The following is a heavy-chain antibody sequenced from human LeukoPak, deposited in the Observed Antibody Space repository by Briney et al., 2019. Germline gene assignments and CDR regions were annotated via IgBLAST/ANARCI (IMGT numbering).Heavy chain of an antibody. CDR3: ASEGISRWLVQDY. CDR2: ISGSGGST. D-gene: IGHD6-19*01. CDR1: GFTFSNYA. V-gene: IGHV3-23*01. J-gene: IGHJ4*02. Sequence: GGSLRLSCAASGFTFSNYAMSWVRQAPGKGLEWVSAISGSGGSTYYADSVKGRFTISRDNSKNTLYLQMNSLRAEDTAVYYCASEGISRWLVQDYWGQGTLVTVSS.